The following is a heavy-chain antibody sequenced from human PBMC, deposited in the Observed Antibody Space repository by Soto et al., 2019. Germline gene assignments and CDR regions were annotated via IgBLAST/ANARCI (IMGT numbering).Heavy chain of an antibody. CDR3: VRTSLVVAAATREDY. J-gene: IGHJ4*02. V-gene: IGHV3-74*01. CDR1: GFTFSSYW. D-gene: IGHD2-15*01. Sequence: EVQLVESGGGLVQPGGSLRLSCAASGFTFSSYWMHWVRQAPGKGLVWVSRINSAGSSTSYADSVKGRFTISRDNAKNTLYLQMNSLRVEDTTVYYCVRTSLVVAAATREDYWGQGTLVTVSS. CDR2: INSAGSST.